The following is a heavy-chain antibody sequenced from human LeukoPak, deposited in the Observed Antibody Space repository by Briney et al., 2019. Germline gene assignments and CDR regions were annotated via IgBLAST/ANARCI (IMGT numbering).Heavy chain of an antibody. CDR2: IYYSGST. CDR3: ARNGLGGIVIVPALYDY. Sequence: SEILSLTCTVSVCSMSSRRYYWTWIRQPPGNRLGWMGRIYYSGSTYYNPSLKSRVTISVDTSKSQFSLKLSSVTAADTAVYYCARNGLGGIVIVPALYDYWGQGTLVTVSS. CDR1: VCSMSSRRYY. V-gene: IGHV4-39*01. J-gene: IGHJ4*02. D-gene: IGHD2-2*01.